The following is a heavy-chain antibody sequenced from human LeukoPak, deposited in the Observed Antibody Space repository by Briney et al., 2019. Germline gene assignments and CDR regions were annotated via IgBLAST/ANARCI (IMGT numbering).Heavy chain of an antibody. CDR2: ISCDGSNK. V-gene: IGHV3-30-3*02. J-gene: IGHJ4*02. CDR1: GFTFSSYA. Sequence: PGGSLRLSCAASGFTFSSYAMHWVRQAPGKGLEWVAVISCDGSNKYYADSVKGRFTISRDNSKNTLYLQMNSLRAEDTAVYYCAKDPALWFGELLDDWGQGTLDTVSS. D-gene: IGHD3-10*01. CDR3: AKDPALWFGELLDD.